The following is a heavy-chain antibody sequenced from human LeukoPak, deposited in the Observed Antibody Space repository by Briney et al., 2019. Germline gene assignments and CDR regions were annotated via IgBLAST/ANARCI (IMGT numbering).Heavy chain of an antibody. CDR2: IYYSGST. D-gene: IGHD1-7*01. J-gene: IGHJ4*02. V-gene: IGHV4-39*07. CDR3: ATTGTYFDY. CDR1: GGSISSSSYY. Sequence: SETLSLTCTVSGGSISSSSYYWGWIRQPPGKGLEWIGSIYYSGSTYYNPSLKSRVTISVDAYKNQFSLKLSSVTAADTAVYYCATTGTYFDYWGQGTLVTVSS.